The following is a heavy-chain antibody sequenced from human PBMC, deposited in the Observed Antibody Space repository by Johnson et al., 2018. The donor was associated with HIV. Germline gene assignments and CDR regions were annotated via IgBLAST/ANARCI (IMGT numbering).Heavy chain of an antibody. CDR1: GFTFSSYS. CDR2: ISYDGSNK. CDR3: AKIVATSDDVFDI. Sequence: QMQLVESGGGVVQPGRSLRLSCVASGFTFSSYSMHWVRQAPGKRLEWVAVISYDGSNKYYADSVTGRFTISRDNSKNTLYLQMNSLRAEDTAVFYCAKIVATSDDVFDIWGQGTKVTVSS. J-gene: IGHJ3*02. V-gene: IGHV3-30-3*02. D-gene: IGHD5-12*01.